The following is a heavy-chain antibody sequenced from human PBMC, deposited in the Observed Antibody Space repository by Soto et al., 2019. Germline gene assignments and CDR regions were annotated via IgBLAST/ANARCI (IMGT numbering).Heavy chain of an antibody. Sequence: SETLSLTCTVSGGSISSGDYSWSWIRHPPGKGLEWIGYIYYSGSTYYNPSLKSRVTISVDTSKNQFSLKLSSVTAADTAVYYCARGASVGLSVHWFDPWGQGTLVTVSS. J-gene: IGHJ5*02. CDR1: GGSISSGDYS. CDR3: ARGASVGLSVHWFDP. CDR2: IYYSGST. V-gene: IGHV4-30-4*01.